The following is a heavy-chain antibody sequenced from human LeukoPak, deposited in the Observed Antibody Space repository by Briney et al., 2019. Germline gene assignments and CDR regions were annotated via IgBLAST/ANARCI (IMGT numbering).Heavy chain of an antibody. CDR2: IYYSGST. D-gene: IGHD1-7*01. CDR1: GGSISSGGYH. CDR3: ARVVRVTGTINY. V-gene: IGHV4-31*03. Sequence: SQTLTLTCTVSGGSISSGGYHWSWIPQHPGQGLEWIGYIYYSGSTYYNPSLKSRVTISVDTSKNQFSLKLSSVTAADTAVYYCARVVRVTGTINYWGQGTLVTVSS. J-gene: IGHJ4*02.